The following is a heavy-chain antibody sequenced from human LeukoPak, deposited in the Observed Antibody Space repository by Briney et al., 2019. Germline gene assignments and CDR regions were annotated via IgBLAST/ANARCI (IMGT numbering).Heavy chain of an antibody. CDR1: GYTFTSYG. D-gene: IGHD6-13*01. CDR3: ARSPLFPTRSSWYTGPGWRSYYFDY. J-gene: IGHJ4*02. CDR2: ISAYNGDT. V-gene: IGHV1-18*01. Sequence: ASVKVSCKASGYTFTSYGISWVRQAPGQGLEWMGWISAYNGDTNYGQKLQGRVTMTTDTSTSTAYMELRSLRSDDTAVYYCARSPLFPTRSSWYTGPGWRSYYFDYWGQGTLVTVSS.